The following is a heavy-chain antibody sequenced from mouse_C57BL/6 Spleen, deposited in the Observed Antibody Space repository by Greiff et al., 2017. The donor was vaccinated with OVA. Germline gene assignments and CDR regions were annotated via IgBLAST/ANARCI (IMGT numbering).Heavy chain of an antibody. CDR1: GYTFTSYW. D-gene: IGHD2-5*01. J-gene: IGHJ4*01. V-gene: IGHV1-52*01. CDR2: IDPSDSDT. Sequence: QVQLQQPGAELVRPGSSVKLSCKASGYTFTSYWMHWVKQRPIQGLEWIGNIDPSDSDTPYNQKFKDKATLTVDKSSSTAYMQLSSLTSEDSAVYYCARDPSAYYSNYYYAMDYWGQGTSVTVSS. CDR3: ARDPSAYYSNYYYAMDY.